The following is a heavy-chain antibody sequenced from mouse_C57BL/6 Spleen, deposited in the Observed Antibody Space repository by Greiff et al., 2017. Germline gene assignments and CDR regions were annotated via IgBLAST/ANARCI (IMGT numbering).Heavy chain of an antibody. J-gene: IGHJ3*01. CDR3: ARPYDYARESFAY. CDR1: GYAFTNYL. CDR2: INPGSGGT. V-gene: IGHV1-54*01. D-gene: IGHD2-4*01. Sequence: QVQLQQSGAELVRPGTSVKVSCKASGYAFTNYLIEWVKQRPGQGLEWIGVINPGSGGTNYNEKFKGKATLTADKSSSTAYMQLSGLTSEDSAVYFCARPYDYARESFAYWGQGTLVTVSA.